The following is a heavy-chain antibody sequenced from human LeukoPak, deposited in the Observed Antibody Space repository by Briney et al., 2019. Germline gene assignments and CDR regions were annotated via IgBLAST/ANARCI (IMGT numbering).Heavy chain of an antibody. J-gene: IGHJ3*02. D-gene: IGHD3-10*01. Sequence: GASVKVSCKASGYTFTGYYMHWVRQAPGQGLEWMGWINPNSGGTNYAQKFQGRVTMTRDTSISTAYMELSRLRSDDTAVYYCARRRITMVRGVRLDAFDIWGQGTMVTVSS. CDR2: INPNSGGT. CDR1: GYTFTGYY. CDR3: ARRRITMVRGVRLDAFDI. V-gene: IGHV1-2*02.